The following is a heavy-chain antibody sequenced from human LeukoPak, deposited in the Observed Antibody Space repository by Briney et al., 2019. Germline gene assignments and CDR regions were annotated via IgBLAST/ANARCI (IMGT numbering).Heavy chain of an antibody. Sequence: GGSLRLSCAASGLAFSDYWMSWVRQAPGKGLEWVANIKPDGGHQNYVDSVKGRFTISRDNAKNSLYLQMNSLRPEDTALYYCAKDPDYGGNSRYGMNVWGQGTTVTVSS. D-gene: IGHD4-23*01. CDR2: IKPDGGHQ. CDR1: GLAFSDYW. V-gene: IGHV3-7*03. J-gene: IGHJ6*02. CDR3: AKDPDYGGNSRYGMNV.